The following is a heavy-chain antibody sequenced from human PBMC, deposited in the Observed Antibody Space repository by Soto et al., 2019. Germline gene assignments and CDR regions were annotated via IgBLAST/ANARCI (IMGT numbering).Heavy chain of an antibody. CDR2: IFYSGSTTY. CDR1: GGSISGHY. D-gene: IGHD6-19*01. V-gene: IGHV4-59*11. Sequence: KASETLSLTCTVSGGSISGHYWIWIRQPPGEEMEWIGYIFYSGSTTYNNNPSLKSRVTISVDTSKNQFSLRLSSVTAADTAVYYCARVGSSGWSPDYWGQGTLVTVSS. J-gene: IGHJ4*02. CDR3: ARVGSSGWSPDY.